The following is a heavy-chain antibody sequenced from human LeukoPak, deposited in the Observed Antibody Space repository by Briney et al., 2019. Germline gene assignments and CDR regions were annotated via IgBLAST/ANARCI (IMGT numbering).Heavy chain of an antibody. J-gene: IGHJ4*02. Sequence: GGPLRLSCAASGFTFSSYEMNWVRQAPGKGLEWVSYISSSGSTIYYADSVKGRFTISRDNAKNSLYLQMNSLRAEDTAVYYCASTGSSGYYDYWGQGTLVTVSS. CDR3: ASTGSSGYYDY. V-gene: IGHV3-48*03. D-gene: IGHD3-22*01. CDR2: ISSSGSTI. CDR1: GFTFSSYE.